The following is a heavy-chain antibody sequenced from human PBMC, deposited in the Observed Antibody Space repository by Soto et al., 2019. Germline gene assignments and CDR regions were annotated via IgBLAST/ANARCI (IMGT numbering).Heavy chain of an antibody. CDR1: GFTFSSYS. Sequence: GGSLRLSCAASGFTFSSYSMNWVRQAPGKGLEWVSYISSSSSTIYYADSVKGRFTISRDNAKNSLYLQMNSLRDEDTAVYYCARPPKRYYDSSGYSEYFQHSGQGTLVTVSS. CDR3: ARPPKRYYDSSGYSEYFQH. D-gene: IGHD3-22*01. J-gene: IGHJ1*01. CDR2: ISSSSSTI. V-gene: IGHV3-48*02.